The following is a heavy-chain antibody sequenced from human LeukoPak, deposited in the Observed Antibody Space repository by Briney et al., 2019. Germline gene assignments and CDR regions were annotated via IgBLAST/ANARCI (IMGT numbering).Heavy chain of an antibody. Sequence: SETLSLTCTVSGGSIYSNYWSWIRQPPGKGLEWNGYIYYSGTTNSNPYLKSRVTLSADTSNNQFSLKLISVTPADTAVYFCARVGDYYDSVGFYSSHDYWGQGALVTVSS. CDR2: IYYSGTT. V-gene: IGHV4-59*01. CDR3: ARVGDYYDSVGFYSSHDY. D-gene: IGHD3-22*01. J-gene: IGHJ4*02. CDR1: GGSIYSNY.